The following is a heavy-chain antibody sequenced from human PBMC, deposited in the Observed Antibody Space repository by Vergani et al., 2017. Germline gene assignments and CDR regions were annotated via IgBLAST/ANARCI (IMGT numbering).Heavy chain of an antibody. CDR2: ISAYNGNT. Sequence: QVQLVQSGAVVKKPGASVKVSCKASGYTFTSYGISWVRQAPGQGLEWMGWISAYNGNTNYAQKLQGRVTMTTDTSTSTAYMELRSLRSDDTAVYYCAAELSDYGSGIHYYGMDVWGQGTTVTVSS. D-gene: IGHD3-10*01. J-gene: IGHJ6*02. CDR1: GYTFTSYG. V-gene: IGHV1-18*01. CDR3: AAELSDYGSGIHYYGMDV.